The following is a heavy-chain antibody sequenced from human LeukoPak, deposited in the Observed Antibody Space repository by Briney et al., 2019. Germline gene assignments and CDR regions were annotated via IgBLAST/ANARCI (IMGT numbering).Heavy chain of an antibody. D-gene: IGHD6-13*01. Sequence: SETLSLTCTVSGGSISSSSYYWGWIRQPPGKGLEWIGSIYYSGSTYYNPSLKSQVTISVDTSKNQFSLKLSSVTAADTAVYYCARRIAAAGLYYYYYYMDVWGKGTTVTVSS. V-gene: IGHV4-39*01. CDR3: ARRIAAAGLYYYYYYMDV. CDR2: IYYSGST. CDR1: GGSISSSSYY. J-gene: IGHJ6*03.